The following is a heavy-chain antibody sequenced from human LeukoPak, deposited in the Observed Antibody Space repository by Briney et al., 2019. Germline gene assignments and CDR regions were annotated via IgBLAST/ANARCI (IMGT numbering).Heavy chain of an antibody. CDR3: ARGGDYYYDSSGYSSLFDY. Sequence: ASVKVSCKASGYTFTSYGISWVRQAPGQGLEWMGWISAYNGNTNYAQKLQGRVTMTTDTSTSTAYMELRSLRSDDTAVYYCARGGDYYYDSSGYSSLFDYWGQGTLVTVSS. D-gene: IGHD3-22*01. J-gene: IGHJ4*02. CDR2: ISAYNGNT. V-gene: IGHV1-18*01. CDR1: GYTFTSYG.